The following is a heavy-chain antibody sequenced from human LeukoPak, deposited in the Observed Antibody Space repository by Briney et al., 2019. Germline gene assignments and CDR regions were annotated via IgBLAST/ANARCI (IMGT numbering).Heavy chain of an antibody. CDR2: IYYTGST. J-gene: IGHJ4*02. CDR1: GGSISSYY. Sequence: KPSETLSRTCTVSGGSISSYYWTWIRQPPGEGLEWIGYIYYTGSTNYSPSLKSRVTMAVDTSKNQFSLKLYSVTAADTAVYYCASAPDGVVAAFDYWGQGALVTVSS. V-gene: IGHV4-59*01. CDR3: ASAPDGVVAAFDY. D-gene: IGHD2-15*01.